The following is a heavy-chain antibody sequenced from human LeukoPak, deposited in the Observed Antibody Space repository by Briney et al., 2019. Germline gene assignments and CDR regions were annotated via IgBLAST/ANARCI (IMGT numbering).Heavy chain of an antibody. CDR3: ARTAGDIVVVLAARNWYFDL. CDR2: INPTSGGT. Sequence: GASVKVSCKASGYTFTGYYMHWVRQAPGQGLEWMGWINPTSGGTNYAQKFQGRVTMTRDTSISTAYMELSKLRSDDTAVYYCARTAGDIVVVLAARNWYFDLWGRGTLVTVSS. V-gene: IGHV1-2*02. CDR1: GYTFTGYY. D-gene: IGHD2-15*01. J-gene: IGHJ2*01.